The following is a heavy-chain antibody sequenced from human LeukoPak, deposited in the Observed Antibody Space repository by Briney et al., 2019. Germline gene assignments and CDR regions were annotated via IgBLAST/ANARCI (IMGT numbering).Heavy chain of an antibody. CDR3: ARDWGGYCSSTSCYSHMDV. J-gene: IGHJ6*03. V-gene: IGHV3-64*01. CDR2: ISSNGGST. Sequence: GGSLRLSCAASGFTFSSYAMHWVRQAPGKGLEYVSAISSNGGSTYYANSVKGRFTISRDNAKNSLYLQMNSLRAEDTAVFYCARDWGGYCSSTSCYSHMDVWGKGTTVTVSS. CDR1: GFTFSSYA. D-gene: IGHD2-2*01.